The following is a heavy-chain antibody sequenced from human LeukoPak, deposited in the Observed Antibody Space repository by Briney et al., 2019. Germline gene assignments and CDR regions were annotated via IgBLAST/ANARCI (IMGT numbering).Heavy chain of an antibody. V-gene: IGHV4-39*01. CDR1: GGSIRNSSFY. D-gene: IGHD3-22*01. CDR3: ARGVTMIVVVIHDWYFDL. CDR2: IYYSRST. J-gene: IGHJ2*01. Sequence: SETLSLTCAVSGGSIRNSSFYWGWIRQPPGKGLEWIGSIYYSRSTYYNPSLKSRVTISVDTSKNQFSLKLSSLTAADTAVYYCARGVTMIVVVIHDWYFDLWGRGTLVTVSS.